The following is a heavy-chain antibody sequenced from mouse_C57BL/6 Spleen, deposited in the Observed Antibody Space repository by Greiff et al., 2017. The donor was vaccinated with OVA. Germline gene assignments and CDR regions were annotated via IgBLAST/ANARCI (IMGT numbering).Heavy chain of an antibody. CDR3: ASSYWYFDV. Sequence: DVQLQESGGGLVKPGGSLKLSCAASGFTFSSYAMSWVRQTPEKRLEWVATISDGGSYTYYPDNVKGRFTISRDNAKNNLYLQMSHLKSEDTAMYYCASSYWYFDVWGTGTTVTVSS. CDR1: GFTFSSYA. J-gene: IGHJ1*03. CDR2: ISDGGSYT. V-gene: IGHV5-4*01.